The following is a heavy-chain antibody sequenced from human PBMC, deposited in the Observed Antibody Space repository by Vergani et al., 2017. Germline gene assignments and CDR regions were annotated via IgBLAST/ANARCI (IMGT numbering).Heavy chain of an antibody. V-gene: IGHV3-30*02. Sequence: QVQLVESAGGVVQPGGSLRLSCAASGFTFSNFGMHWIRQAPGKGLEWLAYIVKDGINTRYGDAVKGRFTVSRDNSKDILYLQMDSLRSEDTALYYCAKYFRDSTDGLPDSWWPGTLVIVSS. CDR3: AKYFRDSTDGLPDS. J-gene: IGHJ4*02. CDR2: IVKDGINT. D-gene: IGHD2/OR15-2a*01. CDR1: GFTFSNFG.